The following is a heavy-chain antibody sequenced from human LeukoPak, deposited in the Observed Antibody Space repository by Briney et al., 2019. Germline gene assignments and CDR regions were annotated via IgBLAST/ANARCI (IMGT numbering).Heavy chain of an antibody. Sequence: SETLSLTCTVSGGSISSSSYYWGWIRQPPGKGLEWIGSIYYSGSTYYNPSLKSRVTISVDTSKNQFSLKLSSVTAADTAVYYCACLPTVGAILLWGQGTLVTVSS. CDR1: GGSISSSSYY. CDR3: ACLPTVGAILL. J-gene: IGHJ4*02. D-gene: IGHD1-26*01. V-gene: IGHV4-39*01. CDR2: IYYSGST.